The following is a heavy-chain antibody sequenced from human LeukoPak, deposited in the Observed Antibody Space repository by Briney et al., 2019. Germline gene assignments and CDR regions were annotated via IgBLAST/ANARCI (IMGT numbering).Heavy chain of an antibody. CDR1: GFTFNNHA. J-gene: IGHJ4*02. Sequence: GGSLRLSCAASGFTFNNHAMSWVRQAPGKGLEWASGINGNGASTYYSDSVKGRFTISRDNSKNTLYLQMSSLRAEDTAIYYCAKGQGYSYYYLDYWGQGTLVTVSS. CDR3: AKGQGYSYYYLDY. D-gene: IGHD5-18*01. V-gene: IGHV3-23*01. CDR2: INGNGAST.